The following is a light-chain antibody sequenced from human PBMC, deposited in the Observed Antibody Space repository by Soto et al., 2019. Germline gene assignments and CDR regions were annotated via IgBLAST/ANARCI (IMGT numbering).Light chain of an antibody. CDR1: NSDVGTHNL. V-gene: IGLV2-23*02. Sequence: SVLTQPASVSGSPGQSITISCTGTNSDVGTHNLVSWYQQHPGKAPKLIIYEVTKRPSGVSNRFSGSKSGNTASLTISGLQAEDEPDYYCCSYALLFDTGTKVTVL. CDR2: EVT. J-gene: IGLJ1*01. CDR3: CSYALL.